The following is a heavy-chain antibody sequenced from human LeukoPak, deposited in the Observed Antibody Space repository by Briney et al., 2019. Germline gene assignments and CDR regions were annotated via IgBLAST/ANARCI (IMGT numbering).Heavy chain of an antibody. J-gene: IGHJ5*02. CDR3: ARDAWVGTQRSNWFDP. Sequence: SETLSLTCTVYGGSISSSSYYWGWIRQPPGKGLEWIRSIYYSGSTYYNPSLKSRVTISVDTSKNQFSLKLSSVTAADTAVYYCARDAWVGTQRSNWFDPWGQGTLVTVSS. CDR1: GGSISSSSYY. V-gene: IGHV4-39*07. CDR2: IYYSGST. D-gene: IGHD7-27*01.